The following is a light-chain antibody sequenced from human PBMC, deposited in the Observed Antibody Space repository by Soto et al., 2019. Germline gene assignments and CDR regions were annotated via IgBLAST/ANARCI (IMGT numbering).Light chain of an antibody. Sequence: DIQMTQSPSSLSASVGDRVTITCRASQTITNYLNWYQQKPGKAPNLLIYAASSLQSGVPSRFSGSGSGTDFTLTISSLQPADFATYYCQQSYSTTWTFGQGTKVDIK. V-gene: IGKV1-39*01. J-gene: IGKJ1*01. CDR1: QTITNY. CDR3: QQSYSTTWT. CDR2: AAS.